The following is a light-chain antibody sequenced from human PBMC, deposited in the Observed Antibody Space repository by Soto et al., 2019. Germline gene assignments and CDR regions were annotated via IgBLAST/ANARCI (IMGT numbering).Light chain of an antibody. V-gene: IGKV3D-20*02. CDR3: QQRSNWPIT. Sequence: EIVLTQSPGALSLSPGERATLSCRASQSVSSSSLAWYQQKPGQAPRLLIYDASNRATGIPARFSGSGSGTDFTLTISSLEPEDFAVYYCQQRSNWPITFGQGTRREIK. CDR1: QSVSSSS. CDR2: DAS. J-gene: IGKJ5*01.